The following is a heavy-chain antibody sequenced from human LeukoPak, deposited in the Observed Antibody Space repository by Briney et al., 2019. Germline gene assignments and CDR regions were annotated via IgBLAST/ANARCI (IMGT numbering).Heavy chain of an antibody. Sequence: PSQTLSLTCTVSGGSISSGSYYWSWIRQPAGKGREWIGRIYTSGSTNYNPFLKSRVTISVDTSKNQFSLKLRSVTAADTAVYYCARQDSSGYYYEGYFQHWGQGTLVTVSS. D-gene: IGHD3-22*01. V-gene: IGHV4-61*02. CDR1: GGSISSGSYY. J-gene: IGHJ1*01. CDR3: ARQDSSGYYYEGYFQH. CDR2: IYTSGST.